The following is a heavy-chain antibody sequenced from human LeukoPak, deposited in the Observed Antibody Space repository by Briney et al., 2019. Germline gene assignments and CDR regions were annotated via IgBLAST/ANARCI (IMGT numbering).Heavy chain of an antibody. D-gene: IGHD2-15*01. CDR2: IIPIFCTA. V-gene: IGHV1-69*05. CDR1: GGTFSSYA. Sequence: SVTVSCKSSGGTFSSYAISWVRPAPGQGLEWMGGIIPIFCTANYAQKFRGRATITTDESTTTAYMELSSLRSEDTAVYYCARVPYCSGGRCYLGGYYYYYMDVWGKGTTVTVSS. J-gene: IGHJ6*03. CDR3: ARVPYCSGGRCYLGGYYYYYMDV.